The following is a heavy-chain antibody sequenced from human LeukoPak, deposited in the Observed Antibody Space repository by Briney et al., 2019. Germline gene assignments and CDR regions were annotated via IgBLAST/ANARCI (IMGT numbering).Heavy chain of an antibody. CDR2: ISSSGSTI. V-gene: IGHV3-48*03. D-gene: IGHD5-12*01. Sequence: GGSLRLSCVASGFTFSSYEMDWVRQAPGKGLEWVSYISSSGSTIYYADSVKGRFTISRDNAKNSLYLHMNSLRAEDTAVYYCAASGYDYDYYYYMGVWGQGTTVTISS. CDR1: GFTFSSYE. J-gene: IGHJ6*03. CDR3: AASGYDYDYYYYMGV.